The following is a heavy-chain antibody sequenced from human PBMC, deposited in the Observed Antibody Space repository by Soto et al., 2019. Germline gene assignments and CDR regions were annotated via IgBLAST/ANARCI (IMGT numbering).Heavy chain of an antibody. V-gene: IGHV4-59*01. J-gene: IGHJ6*03. D-gene: IGHD6-19*01. Sequence: SETLPLTCPFSGGSISSYYWSWIRQPPGKGLEWIGYIYYSGSTNYNPSLKSRVTISVDTSKNQFSLKLSSVTAADTAVYYCARSEQWLVRYYMDVWGKGTTVTVSS. CDR3: ARSEQWLVRYYMDV. CDR2: IYYSGST. CDR1: GGSISSYY.